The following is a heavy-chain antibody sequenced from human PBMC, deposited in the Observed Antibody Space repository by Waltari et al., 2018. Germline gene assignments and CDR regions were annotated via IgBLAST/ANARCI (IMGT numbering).Heavy chain of an antibody. CDR1: GGTFRSYT. V-gene: IGHV1-69*01. CDR3: ARPLGRYFDSYYYGMDV. J-gene: IGHJ6*02. D-gene: IGHD3-9*01. CDR2: IIPIFGTA. Sequence: QVQLVQSGAEVKTPGSSGKVSCKDSGGTFRSYTTSWVRQAPGKGLEWMGGIIPIFGTANDEKKFQGRVTITADESTSTAYMELSSLRSEDTAVYYCARPLGRYFDSYYYGMDVWGQGTTVTVSS.